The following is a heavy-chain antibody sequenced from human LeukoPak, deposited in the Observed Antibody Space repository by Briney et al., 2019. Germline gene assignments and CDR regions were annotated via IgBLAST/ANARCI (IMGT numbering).Heavy chain of an antibody. J-gene: IGHJ4*02. CDR3: ARVGYCSGGSCTYFDY. Sequence: SETLSLTCTVSGYSISSGYYWGWIRQPPGKGLEWIGSIYHSGSTYYNPSLKSRVTISVDTSKNQFSLKLSSVTAADTAVYYCARVGYCSGGSCTYFDYWGQGTLVTVSS. D-gene: IGHD2-15*01. V-gene: IGHV4-38-2*02. CDR2: IYHSGST. CDR1: GYSISSGYY.